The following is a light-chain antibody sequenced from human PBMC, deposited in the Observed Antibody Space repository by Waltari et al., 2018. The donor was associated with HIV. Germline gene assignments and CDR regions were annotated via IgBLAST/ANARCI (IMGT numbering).Light chain of an antibody. CDR2: DAS. Sequence: DIQMTQSPSSLSAAVGARVTITCQASHDISNFLNWFQQKPGKAPNLLIYDASNLKTGVPSRFSGSGSGKKFTFTISSLQPEDIATYYCQQFDSLSVTFGQGTRLEIK. CDR3: QQFDSLSVT. V-gene: IGKV1-33*01. CDR1: HDISNF. J-gene: IGKJ5*01.